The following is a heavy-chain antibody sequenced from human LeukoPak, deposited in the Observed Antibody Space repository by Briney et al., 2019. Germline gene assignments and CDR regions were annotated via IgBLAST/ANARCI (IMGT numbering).Heavy chain of an antibody. Sequence: GGSLRLSCAASGFTFSVHAMSWVRQAPGKGLEWVSSISGSGGTIYYADSVKGRFTISRDNSKNTLYLEVNSLRAEDTAVYYTAKSKGGGGSSYVFGGFDIWGQGTMVTVSS. J-gene: IGHJ3*02. CDR1: GFTFSVHA. CDR3: AKSKGGGGSSYVFGGFDI. CDR2: ISGSGGTI. V-gene: IGHV3-23*01. D-gene: IGHD2-15*01.